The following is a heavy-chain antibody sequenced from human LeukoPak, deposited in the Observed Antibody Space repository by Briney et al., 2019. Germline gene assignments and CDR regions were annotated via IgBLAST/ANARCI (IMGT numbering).Heavy chain of an antibody. CDR1: GFTFSNAW. D-gene: IGHD3-9*01. Sequence: PGGSLRLSCAASGFTFSNAWMSWVRQAPGKGLEWVGRIKSKTDGGTTDYAAPVKGRFTISRDDSKNTLYLKMNSLKTEDTAVYYCTTDVLRYFDWLNDYWGQGTLVTVSS. CDR3: TTDVLRYFDWLNDY. V-gene: IGHV3-15*01. CDR2: IKSKTDGGTT. J-gene: IGHJ4*02.